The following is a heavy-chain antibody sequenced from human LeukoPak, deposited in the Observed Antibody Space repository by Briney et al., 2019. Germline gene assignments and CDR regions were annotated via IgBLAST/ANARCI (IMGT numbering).Heavy chain of an antibody. V-gene: IGHV4-59*01. CDR1: GGSISSYY. Sequence: SETLSLTCTVSGGSISSYYWSWIRQPPGKGLEWIGYIYYSGSTNYNPSLKSRVTISVDTSKNQFSLKLSSVTAADTAVYYCARTRPLGMATITSPRRNAFDIWGQGTMVTVSS. J-gene: IGHJ3*02. CDR2: IYYSGST. D-gene: IGHD5-12*01. CDR3: ARTRPLGMATITSPRRNAFDI.